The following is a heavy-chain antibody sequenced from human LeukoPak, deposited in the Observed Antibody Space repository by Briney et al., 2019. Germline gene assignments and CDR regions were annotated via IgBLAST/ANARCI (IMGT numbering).Heavy chain of an antibody. Sequence: ASVEVSCKASGYTFTSYDINWVRQATGQGLEWMGWMNPNSGNTGYAQKFQGRVTMTRNTSISTAYMELSSLRSEDTAVYYCARGCLVVVPAATFSCAFDIWGQGTMVTVSS. V-gene: IGHV1-8*01. CDR3: ARGCLVVVPAATFSCAFDI. CDR1: GYTFTSYD. J-gene: IGHJ3*02. CDR2: MNPNSGNT. D-gene: IGHD2-2*01.